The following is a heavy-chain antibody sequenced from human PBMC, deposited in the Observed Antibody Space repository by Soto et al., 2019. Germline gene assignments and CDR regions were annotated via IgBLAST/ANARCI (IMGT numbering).Heavy chain of an antibody. CDR1: GGTFSSYA. Sequence: ASVKVSCKASGGTFSSYAISWVRQAPGQGLEWMGCIIPIFGTANYAQNFQGRVTITADESTSTAYMELSSVRSEDTAVYYGATYSRSSNYYYYGMDVWGQGTTVTVSS. V-gene: IGHV1-69*13. CDR2: IIPIFGTA. CDR3: ATYSRSSNYYYYGMDV. D-gene: IGHD6-6*01. J-gene: IGHJ6*02.